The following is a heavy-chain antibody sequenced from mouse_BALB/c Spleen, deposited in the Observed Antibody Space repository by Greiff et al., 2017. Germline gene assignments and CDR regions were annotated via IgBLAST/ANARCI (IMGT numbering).Heavy chain of an antibody. CDR2: IWGGGST. D-gene: IGHD1-1*01. CDR1: GFSLTDYG. J-gene: IGHJ2*01. Sequence: VQLQESGPGLVAPSQSLSITCTVSGFSLTDYGVSWLRQPPGKGLEWLGVIWGGGSTYSNAALKSRLSISKYNSKSQVFLKMNRLQTDDTAMYYCAKHGSSYPYYFDYWGQGTTLTVSS. CDR3: AKHGSSYPYYFDY. V-gene: IGHV2-6-5*01.